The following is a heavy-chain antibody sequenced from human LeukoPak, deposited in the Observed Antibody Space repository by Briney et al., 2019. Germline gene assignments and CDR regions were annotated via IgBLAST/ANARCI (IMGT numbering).Heavy chain of an antibody. Sequence: SETLSLTCSVSGGSISSASYYWSFIRQPPGKGLEWIGSIYYSGSTYYNPSLRSRVTISVDTSKNKFSLKLRSVTAADTAVYYCSRRDCSRTDCFYWFFDLWGRGALLTVPS. CDR2: IYYSGST. CDR1: GGSISSASYY. CDR3: SRRDCSRTDCFYWFFDL. J-gene: IGHJ2*01. V-gene: IGHV4-39*07. D-gene: IGHD2-2*01.